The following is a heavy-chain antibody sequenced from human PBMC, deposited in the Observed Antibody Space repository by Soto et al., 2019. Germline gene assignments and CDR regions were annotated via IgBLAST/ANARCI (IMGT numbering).Heavy chain of an antibody. CDR3: AKGGSPTYFSSGSCYSGYCFDY. J-gene: IGHJ4*02. Sequence: EVQLLESGGGLVQPGGSLRLSCAASGFTFSSYAMSWVRQDPGKGLEWVSAISGGGSNTYYADSVKGRFTISRDNSRKMLYLQLNSLGADATAVYYCAKGGSPTYFSSGSCYSGYCFDYWGQGTLVTVSS. CDR2: ISGGGSNT. V-gene: IGHV3-23*01. D-gene: IGHD2-2*02. CDR1: GFTFSSYA.